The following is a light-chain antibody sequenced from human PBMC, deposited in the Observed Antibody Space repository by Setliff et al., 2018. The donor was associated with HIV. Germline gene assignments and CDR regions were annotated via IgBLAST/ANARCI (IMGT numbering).Light chain of an antibody. CDR3: SSYTSSSTRV. Sequence: QSALTQPASVSGSPGQSITISCTGTSSDVGGYNYVSWYQQHSGKAPKLMIYDVSNRPSGVSNRFSGSKSGNTASLTISGLQAEDEADCYCSSYTSSSTRVFGTGTKVTVL. CDR2: DVS. J-gene: IGLJ1*01. CDR1: SSDVGGYNY. V-gene: IGLV2-14*03.